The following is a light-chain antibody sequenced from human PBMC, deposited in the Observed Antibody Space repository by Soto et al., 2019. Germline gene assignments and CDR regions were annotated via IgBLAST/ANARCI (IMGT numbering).Light chain of an antibody. J-gene: IGKJ1*01. CDR2: GAS. CDR3: QQYGSSPRT. V-gene: IGKV3-20*01. CDR1: QSVSSSY. Sequence: EIGLTQSPGTLSLSPGERATLSCRASQSVSSSYLAWYQQKPGQAPRLLIYGASSRATGIPDRFSGSGSGTDFTLTSSRLEPEDFAVYYCQQYGSSPRTFGQGTKVEIK.